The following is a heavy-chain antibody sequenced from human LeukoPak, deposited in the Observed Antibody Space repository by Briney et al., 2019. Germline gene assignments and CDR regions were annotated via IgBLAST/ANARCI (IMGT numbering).Heavy chain of an antibody. D-gene: IGHD4-17*01. J-gene: IGHJ4*02. Sequence: ASVKVSCKASGYTFTNYAITWVRQAPGQGLEWMGWISGYNVNTNYAQKLQGRVTMTRDTSTSTVYMELSSLRSEDTAVYYCARDSADYGDYDYWGQGTLVTVSS. V-gene: IGHV1-18*01. CDR3: ARDSADYGDYDY. CDR2: ISGYNVNT. CDR1: GYTFTNYA.